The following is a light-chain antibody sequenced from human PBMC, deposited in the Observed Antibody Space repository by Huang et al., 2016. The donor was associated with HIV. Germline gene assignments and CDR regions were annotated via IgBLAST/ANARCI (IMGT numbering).Light chain of an antibody. CDR1: QSISIN. Sequence: EMVMTQSPATLSVSPGERVTLSCRASQSISINLAWYQQKPGQAPRLLMYGASTRATGIPARFSGSGSGTEFTLTISSLQSEDFAVYYCQQYNNWPRWTFGQGTRVEIK. J-gene: IGKJ1*01. V-gene: IGKV3-15*01. CDR3: QQYNNWPRWT. CDR2: GAS.